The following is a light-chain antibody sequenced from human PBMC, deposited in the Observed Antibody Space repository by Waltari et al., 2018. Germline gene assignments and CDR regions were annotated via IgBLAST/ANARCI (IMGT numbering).Light chain of an antibody. CDR1: KLGDQY. J-gene: IGLJ2*01. CDR3: QAWDSITAV. Sequence: SYELTQPPSVSVSPGQTASITCSGDKLGDQYACWYQQKPGQSPLVVIYQDTKRPSGIPERFSGSNSGNTATLTISGTQAMDEADYYCQAWDSITAVFGGGTKLTVL. CDR2: QDT. V-gene: IGLV3-1*01.